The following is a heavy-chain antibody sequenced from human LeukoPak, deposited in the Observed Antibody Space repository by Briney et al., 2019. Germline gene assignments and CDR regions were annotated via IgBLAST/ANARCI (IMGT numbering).Heavy chain of an antibody. J-gene: IGHJ4*02. CDR1: GGSFSGYY. Sequence: SETLSPTCAVYGGSFSGYYWSWIRQPPGKGLEWIGEINHSGSTNYNPSLKSRVTISVDTSKNQFSLKLSSVTAADTAVYYRARHGSGWYSRWGQGTLVTVSS. CDR2: INHSGST. V-gene: IGHV4-34*01. D-gene: IGHD6-19*01. CDR3: ARHGSGWYSR.